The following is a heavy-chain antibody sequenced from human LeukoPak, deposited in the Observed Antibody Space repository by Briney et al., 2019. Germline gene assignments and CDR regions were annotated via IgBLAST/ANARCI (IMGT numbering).Heavy chain of an antibody. J-gene: IGHJ6*03. CDR3: ARRSAFGVLYYMDV. D-gene: IGHD3-16*01. Sequence: PGGSLRLSCAASGFTFSTYSMNWVRQAPGKGLEWVSYISGSSGTIYYADSVKGRFTISRDNAKNSLYLQMNSLRAEDTAVYYCARRSAFGVLYYMDVWGKGTTVTVYS. V-gene: IGHV3-48*01. CDR1: GFTFSTYS. CDR2: ISGSSGTI.